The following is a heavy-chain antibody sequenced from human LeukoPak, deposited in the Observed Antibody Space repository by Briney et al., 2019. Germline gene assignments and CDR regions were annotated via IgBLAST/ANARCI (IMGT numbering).Heavy chain of an antibody. V-gene: IGHV4-39*07. CDR3: AATQHIVVVTASPLPFDY. CDR1: GGSISSSSYY. CDR2: IYYSGST. D-gene: IGHD2-21*02. J-gene: IGHJ4*02. Sequence: PSETLSLTCTVSGGSISSSSYYWGWIRQPPGKGLEWIGSIYYSGSTNYNPSLKSRVTISVDTSKNQFSLKLSSVTAADTAVYYCAATQHIVVVTASPLPFDYWGQGTLVTVSS.